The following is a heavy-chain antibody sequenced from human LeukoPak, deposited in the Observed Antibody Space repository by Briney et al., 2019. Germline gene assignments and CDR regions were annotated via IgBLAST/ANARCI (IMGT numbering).Heavy chain of an antibody. D-gene: IGHD1-20*01. Sequence: SVKVSCKASGGTFSSYAISWVRQAPGQGLEWMGRIIPILGIANYAQKFQGRVTITADKPTSTAYMELSSLRSEDTAVYYCASTWPHNSYDAFDIWGQGTMVTVSS. CDR3: ASTWPHNSYDAFDI. CDR2: IIPILGIA. V-gene: IGHV1-69*04. J-gene: IGHJ3*02. CDR1: GGTFSSYA.